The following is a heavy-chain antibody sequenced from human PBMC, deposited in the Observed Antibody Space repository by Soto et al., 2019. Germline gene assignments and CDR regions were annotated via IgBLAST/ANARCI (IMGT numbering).Heavy chain of an antibody. Sequence: PGESLKISCKGSGYSFTSYWIGWVRQMPGKGLEWMGIIYPGDPDTRYSPSFQGQVTISADKSISTAYLQWSSLKASDTAMYYCARYGPSRYYYYYMDVWGKGTTVTVSS. J-gene: IGHJ6*03. D-gene: IGHD4-17*01. CDR1: GYSFTSYW. V-gene: IGHV5-51*01. CDR2: IYPGDPDT. CDR3: ARYGPSRYYYYYMDV.